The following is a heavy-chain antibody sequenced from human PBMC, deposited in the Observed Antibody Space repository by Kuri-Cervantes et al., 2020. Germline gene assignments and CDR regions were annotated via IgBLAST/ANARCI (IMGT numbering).Heavy chain of an antibody. D-gene: IGHD3-16*02. J-gene: IGHJ5*02. CDR3: ARKDPYLGDYVWGSYRTPSVGWFDP. CDR1: GGSFSGYY. Sequence: SCAVYGGSFSGYYWSWIRQPPGKGLEWIGEINHSGSTNYNPSLKSRVTISVDTSKNQFSLKLSSVTAADTAVYYCARKDPYLGDYVWGSYRTPSVGWFDPWGQGTLVTVSS. V-gene: IGHV4-34*01. CDR2: INHSGST.